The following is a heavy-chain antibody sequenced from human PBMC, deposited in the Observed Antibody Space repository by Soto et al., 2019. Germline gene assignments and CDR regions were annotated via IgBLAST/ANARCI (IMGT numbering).Heavy chain of an antibody. J-gene: IGHJ4*02. CDR2: AYHNGLT. V-gene: IGHV4-4*02. CDR3: ARDAAVPGESDRFDY. D-gene: IGHD6-19*01. CDR1: GDSVTSNVW. Sequence: KTSETLSLTCAVSGDSVTSNVWWSWVRQPPGKGLEWIGEAYHNGLTDYNPSLKSRVTMSVDTSKNEFSLKLTSLTAADTAIYYCARDAAVPGESDRFDYWGQGTLVTSP.